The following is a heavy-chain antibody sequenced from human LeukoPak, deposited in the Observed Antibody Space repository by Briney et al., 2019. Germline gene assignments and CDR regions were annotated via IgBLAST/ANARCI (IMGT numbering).Heavy chain of an antibody. V-gene: IGHV3-30*04. J-gene: IGHJ6*03. CDR1: GFTFSSYA. CDR3: ARDNPLSYQLRFLEWLFTMDV. Sequence: PGGSLRLSCAASGFTFSSYAMHWVRQAPGKGLEWVAVISYDGSNKYYADSVKGRFTISRDNSKNTLYLQMNSLRAEDTAVYYCARDNPLSYQLRFLEWLFTMDVWGKGTTVTVSS. D-gene: IGHD3-3*01. CDR2: ISYDGSNK.